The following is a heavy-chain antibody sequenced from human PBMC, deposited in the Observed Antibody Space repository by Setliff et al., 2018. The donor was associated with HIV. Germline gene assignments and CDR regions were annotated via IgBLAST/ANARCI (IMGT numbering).Heavy chain of an antibody. Sequence: GESLKISCKGFGYKFTDYWDGWVRQMPGEGLEWMGVIYGDGSDPRYSPSFQGQVTISVDKSINTAYLRWTSLKASDTALYYCARPQYHQSSDAFDIWGQGTMVTVSS. CDR1: GYKFTDYW. V-gene: IGHV5-51*01. CDR3: ARPQYHQSSDAFDI. CDR2: IYGDGSDP. J-gene: IGHJ3*02.